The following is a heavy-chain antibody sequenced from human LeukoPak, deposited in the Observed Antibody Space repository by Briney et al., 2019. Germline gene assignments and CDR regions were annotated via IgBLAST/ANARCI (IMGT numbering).Heavy chain of an antibody. CDR2: INPSGGST. V-gene: IGHV1-46*01. CDR3: AARANLDAFDI. J-gene: IGHJ3*02. Sequence: ASVKVSCKASGYTFTSYYMHWVRQAPGQGLEWMGIINPSGGSTSYAQKFQGRVTMTRDTSTSTVYMELSSPRSEDTAVYYCAARANLDAFDIWGQGTMVTVSS. CDR1: GYTFTSYY.